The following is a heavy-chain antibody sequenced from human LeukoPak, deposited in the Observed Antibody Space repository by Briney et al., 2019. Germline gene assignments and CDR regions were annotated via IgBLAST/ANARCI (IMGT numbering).Heavy chain of an antibody. Sequence: GGSLRLSCAVSGFTFSDYWMSWVRQAPGKGLEWVANIKQDGNEKHYVDSVKGRFTISRDNVKNSLYLQMNSLRAEDTAVYYCARHTTFDPWGQGALVTVSS. D-gene: IGHD1-14*01. CDR2: IKQDGNEK. CDR3: ARHTTFDP. J-gene: IGHJ5*02. V-gene: IGHV3-7*01. CDR1: GFTFSDYW.